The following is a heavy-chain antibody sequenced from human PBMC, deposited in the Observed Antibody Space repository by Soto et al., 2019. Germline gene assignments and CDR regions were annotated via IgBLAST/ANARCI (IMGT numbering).Heavy chain of an antibody. V-gene: IGHV1-69*06. CDR2: IIPIFGTA. J-gene: IGHJ6*02. CDR1: GGTFSSYA. CDR3: ACPSLPPNYYYYYGMDV. Sequence: QVQLVQSGAEVKKPGSSVKVSCKASGGTFSSYAISWVRQAPGQGLEWMGGIIPIFGTANYAQKFQGRVTITADKSTSTAYMELSSLRSEDTAVYYCACPSLPPNYYYYYGMDVWGQGTTVTVSS.